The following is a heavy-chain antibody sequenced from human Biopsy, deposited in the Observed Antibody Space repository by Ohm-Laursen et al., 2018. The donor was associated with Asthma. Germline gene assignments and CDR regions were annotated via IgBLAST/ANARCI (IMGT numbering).Heavy chain of an antibody. CDR2: IYSGGTS. Sequence: SLRLSCAASGFVFRSHAMHWVRQAPGKGLEWVSVIYSGGTSHTADSVRGRFTISRGYSKNTLYLQMHSLRAEDTAVYYCARGDSSNWSHYYFDYWGQGTLVTVSS. D-gene: IGHD3-22*01. CDR1: GFVFRSHA. CDR3: ARGDSSNWSHYYFDY. V-gene: IGHV3-53*01. J-gene: IGHJ4*02.